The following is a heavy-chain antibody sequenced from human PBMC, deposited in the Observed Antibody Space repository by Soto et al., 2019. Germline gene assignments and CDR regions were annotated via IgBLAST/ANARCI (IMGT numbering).Heavy chain of an antibody. J-gene: IGHJ4*02. Sequence: QVQLVESGGGVVQPGRSLRLSCAASGFTFSSYGMQWVRQAPGKGLEWVAVISHDRRVQYYADSVKGRFTISRDNSKDTLSLQMNSLRAEDTAVYYCAKEGTIKRSYYFDFWGQGTLVTVSS. CDR3: AKEGTIKRSYYFDF. V-gene: IGHV3-30*18. CDR1: GFTFSSYG. CDR2: ISHDRRVQ. D-gene: IGHD2-21*01.